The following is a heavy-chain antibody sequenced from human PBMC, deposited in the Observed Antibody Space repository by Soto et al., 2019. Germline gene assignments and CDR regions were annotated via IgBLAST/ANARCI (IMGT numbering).Heavy chain of an antibody. CDR3: VRHGNGTPYYFDY. V-gene: IGHV5-10-1*03. D-gene: IGHD1-1*01. CDR1: GYRCISYW. CDR2: IDPSDSYT. J-gene: IGHJ4*02. Sequence: EVQLVQSGAEVKKPGESLRLSCKGSGYRCISYWISWVRQRPGKGLEWVGRIDPSDSYTVYSPSFQGHVTISIDMSVSTAYLQWSSLQASDTAMYFCVRHGNGTPYYFDYWGRGTLVPVSS.